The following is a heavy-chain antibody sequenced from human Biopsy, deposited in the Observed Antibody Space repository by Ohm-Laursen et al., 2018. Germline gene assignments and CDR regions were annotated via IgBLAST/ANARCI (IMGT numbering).Heavy chain of an antibody. Sequence: TLSLTCSVSGASVKTSGYFWAWIRQRPEKGLEWIGYISYNERTHYNPSLTSRLAISFDTSNNRISLQLRSVSVADTAVYYCVREPKTGTAEAWYFDLWGRGSPVTVPS. V-gene: IGHV4-31*03. CDR3: VREPKTGTAEAWYFDL. D-gene: IGHD3-9*01. J-gene: IGHJ2*01. CDR1: GASVKTSGYF. CDR2: ISYNERT.